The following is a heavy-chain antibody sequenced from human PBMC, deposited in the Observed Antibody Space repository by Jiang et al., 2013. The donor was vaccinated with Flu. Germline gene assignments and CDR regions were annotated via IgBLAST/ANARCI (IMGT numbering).Heavy chain of an antibody. CDR1: GFTFSSYG. J-gene: IGHJ1*01. CDR2: ISYDGTNK. D-gene: IGHD6-19*01. V-gene: IGHV3-33*05. CDR3: ARPRVAGVKTEYFQH. Sequence: VQLLESGGGVVQPGRSLRLSCGAPGFTFSSYGMHWVRQAPGKGLEWVAVISYDGTNKFYGDSVKGRFTISRDNSRNTLYLQMNSLRVEDTAVYYCARPRVAGVKTEYFQHWGQGTLVTVSS.